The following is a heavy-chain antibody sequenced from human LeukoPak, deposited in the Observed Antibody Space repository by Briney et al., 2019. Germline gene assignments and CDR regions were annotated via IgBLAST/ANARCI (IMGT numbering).Heavy chain of an antibody. CDR3: ARAYIVNTNGDNVYYYMDV. V-gene: IGHV1-69*06. CDR2: IIPLFDSP. J-gene: IGHJ6*03. CDR1: GGTFTFGTGG. D-gene: IGHD5-24*01. Sequence: ASVKASCKASGGTFTFGTGGVTWVRQASGQRLEWLGGIIPLFDSPHYAPNFQGRLTITADRFSGVAYMDLSSLSSEDTAVYYCARAYIVNTNGDNVYYYMDVWGTGTTVTVSS.